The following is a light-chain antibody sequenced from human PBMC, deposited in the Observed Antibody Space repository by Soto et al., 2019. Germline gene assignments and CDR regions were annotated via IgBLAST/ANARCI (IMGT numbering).Light chain of an antibody. CDR2: DVT. J-gene: IGLJ1*01. Sequence: QSALTQPRSVSGSPGQSVTISCSGTSSDVGAYNYVSWYLQHPGKAPKFLIYDVTKRPSGVPDRFSGSKSGNTASLTISGLQADDEADYYCCSYAGSHPHVFGPGTKVTVL. CDR3: CSYAGSHPHV. CDR1: SSDVGAYNY. V-gene: IGLV2-11*01.